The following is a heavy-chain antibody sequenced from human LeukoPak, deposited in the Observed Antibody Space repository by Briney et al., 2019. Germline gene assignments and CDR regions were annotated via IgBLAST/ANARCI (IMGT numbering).Heavy chain of an antibody. J-gene: IGHJ6*02. Sequence: ASVKVSCKASGGTFSSYAISWVRQAPGQGLEWMGGIIPIFGTANYAQKFQGRVTITADESTSTAYMELSSLRSEDTAVYYCAKAEYYYDSSGYRYYYYGMDVWGQGTTVTVSS. CDR3: AKAEYYYDSSGYRYYYYGMDV. V-gene: IGHV1-69*13. CDR1: GGTFSSYA. D-gene: IGHD3-22*01. CDR2: IIPIFGTA.